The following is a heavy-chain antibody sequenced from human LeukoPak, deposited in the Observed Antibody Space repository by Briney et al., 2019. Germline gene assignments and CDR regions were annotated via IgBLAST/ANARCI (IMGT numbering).Heavy chain of an antibody. Sequence: GGSLRLSCAASGFTFSSYAMSWVRQAPGKGLEWVSAISGSGGSTYYADSVKGRFTISRDNSKNTLYLQMNSLRAEDTAVYYCAKDPCHSTARVPGAFDIWGQGTMVTVSS. J-gene: IGHJ3*02. V-gene: IGHV3-23*01. CDR1: GFTFSSYA. CDR3: AKDPCHSTARVPGAFDI. D-gene: IGHD2-2*01. CDR2: ISGSGGST.